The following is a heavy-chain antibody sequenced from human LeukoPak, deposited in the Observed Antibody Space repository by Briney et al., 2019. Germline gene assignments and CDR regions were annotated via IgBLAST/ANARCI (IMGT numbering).Heavy chain of an antibody. D-gene: IGHD2-15*01. CDR2: ISGSGGST. J-gene: IGHJ4*02. CDR3: AKDRGVVVAAPYYFDY. V-gene: IGHV3-23*01. CDR1: GFTFSSYG. Sequence: GGSLRLSCAASGFTFSSYGMSWVRQAPGKGLEWVSAISGSGGSTYYADSVKGRFTISRDNSKNTLYLQMNSLRAEDTAVYYCAKDRGVVVAAPYYFDYWGQGTLVTVSS.